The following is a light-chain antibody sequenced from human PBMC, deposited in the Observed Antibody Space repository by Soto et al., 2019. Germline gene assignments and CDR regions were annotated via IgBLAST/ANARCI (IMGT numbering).Light chain of an antibody. Sequence: EIVVTQSPATLSVSPGERATLSCRASQSVGNNFAWYQQKPGQAPRLLIFATSTRATGVPARFSGSGSGTEFTLTISSLQSEDFAVYYCQQYGFWPFTFGGGAKVEIE. CDR3: QQYGFWPFT. CDR1: QSVGNN. CDR2: ATS. J-gene: IGKJ4*01. V-gene: IGKV3-15*01.